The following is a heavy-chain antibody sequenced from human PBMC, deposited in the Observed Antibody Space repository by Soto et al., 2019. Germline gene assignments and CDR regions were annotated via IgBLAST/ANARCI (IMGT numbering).Heavy chain of an antibody. CDR1: GGTFSSYA. CDR3: ATHPMATFTYYSGMDV. V-gene: IGHV1-69*12. Sequence: QVQLVQSGAEVKKPGSSVRVSCKASGGTFSSYAISWVRQAPGQGLEWMGGIIPIFDTADYAQKFQGRVTITADAPTSTAYMELSSLRSEDTAVYYCATHPMATFTYYSGMDVWGQGTTVTVSS. CDR2: IIPIFDTA. D-gene: IGHD5-12*01. J-gene: IGHJ6*02.